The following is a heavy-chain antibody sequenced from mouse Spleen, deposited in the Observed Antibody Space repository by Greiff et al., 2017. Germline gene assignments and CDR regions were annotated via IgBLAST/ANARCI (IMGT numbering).Heavy chain of an antibody. D-gene: IGHD4-1*01. CDR2: ISSGGGNT. J-gene: IGHJ2*01. V-gene: IGHV5-9*04. CDR1: GFTFSSYT. Sequence: EVNVVESGGGLVKPGGSLKLSCAASGFTFSSYTMSWVRQTPAKRLEWVATISSGGGNTYYPDSVKGRFTISRDNARNTLYLQMSSLRSEDTAMYYCARPNWDSYFDYWGQGTTLTVSS. CDR3: ARPNWDSYFDY.